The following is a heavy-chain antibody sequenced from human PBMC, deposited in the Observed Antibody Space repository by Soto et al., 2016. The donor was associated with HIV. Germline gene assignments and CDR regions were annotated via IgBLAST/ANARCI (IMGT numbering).Heavy chain of an antibody. CDR1: GFSFRNYA. CDR3: AKGYFGSGSFENWFDP. V-gene: IGHV3-23*01. J-gene: IGHJ5*02. D-gene: IGHD3-10*01. CDR2: ISVSDGTI. Sequence: EVQLLESGGGLVQPGGSLRLSCAASGFSFRNYAMSWVRQAPGKGLEWVAIISVSDGTIYYADSVKGRFTISRDNSKNTLFLQMNNLRAEDTAVYYCAKGYFGSGSFENWFDPWGQGTLLTVSS.